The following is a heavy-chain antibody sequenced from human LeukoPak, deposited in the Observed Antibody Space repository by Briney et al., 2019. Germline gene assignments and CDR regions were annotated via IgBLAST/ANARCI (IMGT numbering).Heavy chain of an antibody. D-gene: IGHD1-14*01. CDR2: MNPNSGNT. Sequence: ASVKVSCKASGYTFTGYYMHWVRQATGQGLEWMGWMNPNSGNTGYAQKFQGRVTITRNTSISTAYMELSSLRSEDTAVYYCARGTRKGGGYWGQGTLVTVSS. CDR1: GYTFTGYY. J-gene: IGHJ4*02. V-gene: IGHV1-8*03. CDR3: ARGTRKGGGY.